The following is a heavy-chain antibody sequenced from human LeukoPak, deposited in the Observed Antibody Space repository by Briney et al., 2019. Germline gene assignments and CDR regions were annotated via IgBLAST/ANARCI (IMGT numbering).Heavy chain of an antibody. CDR1: GGSISSGDYY. D-gene: IGHD3-22*01. CDR2: IYYSGST. CDR3: ARALYDSSGYYYFDY. V-gene: IGHV4-30-4*01. Sequence: SQTLSLTCTVSGGSISSGDYYWSWIRQPPGKGLEWIGYIYYSGSTHYNPFLKSRVTMSVDTSKNQFSLNLSSVTAADTAVYYCARALYDSSGYYYFDYWGQGTLVTVSS. J-gene: IGHJ4*02.